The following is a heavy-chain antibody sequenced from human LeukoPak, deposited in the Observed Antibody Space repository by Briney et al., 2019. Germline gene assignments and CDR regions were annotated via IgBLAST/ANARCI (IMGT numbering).Heavy chain of an antibody. J-gene: IGHJ6*02. Sequence: SETLALTCTVSGGSISSSSYYWGWHRQPPGKGLEWIGSIYYSGRTYYNPSLKSRVTISVNTSKTQFSLKLSSVTAADTAVYYCARLDCSSTSCYDYYYYGMDVWGQGTTVTVSS. V-gene: IGHV4-39*01. CDR2: IYYSGRT. CDR1: GGSISSSSYY. D-gene: IGHD2-2*01. CDR3: ARLDCSSTSCYDYYYYGMDV.